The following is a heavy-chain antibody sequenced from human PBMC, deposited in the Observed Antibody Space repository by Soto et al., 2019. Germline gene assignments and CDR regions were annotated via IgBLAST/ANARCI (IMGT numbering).Heavy chain of an antibody. CDR1: GFTFSNYR. CDR3: ATDYEDY. CDR2: INQDGGQT. Sequence: GGSLRLSCAASGFTFSNYRMNWVRQAPEKGLEWVAKINQDGGQTYYVDSVKGRFTISRDNAKNSPYLQLNNLRAEDTAVYYCATDYEDYWGQGTLVTVSS. D-gene: IGHD3-16*01. V-gene: IGHV3-7*01. J-gene: IGHJ4*02.